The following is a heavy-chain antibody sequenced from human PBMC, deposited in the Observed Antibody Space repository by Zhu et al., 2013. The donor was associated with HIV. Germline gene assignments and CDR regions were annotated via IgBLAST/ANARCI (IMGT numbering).Heavy chain of an antibody. CDR3: ARVPIYYYYMDV. V-gene: IGHV4-38-2*02. CDR1: GYSISSGYY. Sequence: VQLQESGPGLVKPSETLSLTCNVSGYSISSGYYWGWIRQAPGKGLEWIGSIYHTGSTHHDPSLKSRVTILVDTSKNQLSLRLRSVTAADTAIYYCARVPIYYYYMDVWGKGTTVTVSS. CDR2: IYHTGST. J-gene: IGHJ6*03.